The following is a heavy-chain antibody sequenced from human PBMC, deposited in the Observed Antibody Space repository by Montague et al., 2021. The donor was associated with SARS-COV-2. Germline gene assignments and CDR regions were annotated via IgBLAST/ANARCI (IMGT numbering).Heavy chain of an antibody. J-gene: IGHJ3*02. V-gene: IGHV4-39*01. CDR1: GGSISSSSYY. D-gene: IGHD3-3*01. Sequence: SETLSLTCTVSGGSISSSSYYWGWIRQPPGKGLEWIGSIYYSGSTYYNPSLKSRVTISVDTSKNQFSLKLSSVTAADTAVYYCARHGLAGMTSCGVVPPRGGFDIWAKGQWSPSLQ. CDR2: IYYSGST. CDR3: ARHGLAGMTSCGVVPPRGGFDI.